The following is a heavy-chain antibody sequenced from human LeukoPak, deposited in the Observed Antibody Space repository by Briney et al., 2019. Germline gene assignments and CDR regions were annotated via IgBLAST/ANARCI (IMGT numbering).Heavy chain of an antibody. V-gene: IGHV1-46*01. D-gene: IGHD3-9*01. CDR2: INPSGGST. CDR3: ARSLDGDILTGYPHSWFDP. Sequence: ASVTVSFKASGYTFTIYYMHWVRQAPGQGLEWMGIINPSGGSTSYAQKFQGRVTMTRDTSTSTVYMELSSLRSEDTAVYYCARSLDGDILTGYPHSWFDPWGQGTLVTVSS. CDR1: GYTFTIYY. J-gene: IGHJ5*02.